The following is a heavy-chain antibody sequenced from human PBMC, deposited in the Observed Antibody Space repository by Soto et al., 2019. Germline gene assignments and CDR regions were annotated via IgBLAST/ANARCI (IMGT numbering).Heavy chain of an antibody. CDR1: GFTFSSYG. J-gene: IGHJ4*02. CDR2: IWYDGSNK. D-gene: IGHD2-15*01. CDR3: ARDKGMRMVVTLDY. Sequence: QVQLVESGGGVVQPGRSLRLSCAASGFTFSSYGMHWVRQAPGKGLEWVAVIWYDGSNKYYADSVKGRLTISRDNSKNTLYLQMNSLRAEDTAVYYCARDKGMRMVVTLDYWGQGTLVTVSS. V-gene: IGHV3-33*01.